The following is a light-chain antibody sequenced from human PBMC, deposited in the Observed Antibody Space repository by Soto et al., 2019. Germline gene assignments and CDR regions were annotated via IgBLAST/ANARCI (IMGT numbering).Light chain of an antibody. J-gene: IGLJ2*01. Sequence: QSVLTQPPSVSAAPGQRVTISCSGSTSNLGNNYVSWYQQLPGTAPKLLIYDNNKRPSGIPDRFSGSKSDTSATLGITGLQTGDEADYYCGTWDSSLSVVIFGGGTKLTVL. CDR1: TSNLGNNY. CDR3: GTWDSSLSVVI. CDR2: DNN. V-gene: IGLV1-51*01.